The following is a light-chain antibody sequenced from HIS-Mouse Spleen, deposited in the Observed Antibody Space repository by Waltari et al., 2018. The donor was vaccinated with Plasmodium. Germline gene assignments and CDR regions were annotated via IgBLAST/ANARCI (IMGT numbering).Light chain of an antibody. V-gene: IGLV4-69*01. J-gene: IGLJ3*02. CDR1: SGHSSYA. Sequence: SPSASASLGASVKLTCTLSSGHSSYAIAWHQQQPEKGPRYLMKLNSDGSHSTGDGIPDRFSGSSSGAERYLTISSLQSEDEADYYCQTWGTGIRVFGGGTKLTVL. CDR2: LNSDGSH. CDR3: QTWGTGIRV.